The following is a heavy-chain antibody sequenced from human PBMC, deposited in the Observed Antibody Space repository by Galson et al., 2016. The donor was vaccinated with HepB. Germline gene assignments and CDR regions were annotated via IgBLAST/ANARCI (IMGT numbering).Heavy chain of an antibody. D-gene: IGHD3-10*01. CDR3: ASGIAVTTSNSFWYFDL. CDR1: GFTFSSYA. J-gene: IGHJ2*01. Sequence: SLRLSCAASGFTFSSYAMTWVRQAPGKGLDWVSTISGSGDETNYADSVKGRFTFSRDNSKNTLYLQVTSLRAEDTAVYYCASGIAVTTSNSFWYFDLWGRGTLVTVSS. V-gene: IGHV3-23*01. CDR2: ISGSGDET.